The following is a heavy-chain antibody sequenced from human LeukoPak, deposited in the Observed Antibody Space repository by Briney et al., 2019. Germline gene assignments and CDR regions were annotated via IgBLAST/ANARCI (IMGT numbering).Heavy chain of an antibody. CDR3: AKDLEGGYYLFSGIDY. J-gene: IGHJ4*02. CDR1: GFTFSSYE. D-gene: IGHD3-22*01. CDR2: SSSSGSTI. Sequence: PGGSLRLSCAASGFTFSSYEMNWVRQAPGKGLEWVSYSSSSGSTIYYADSVKGRFTISRDNAKNSLNLQMNSLRAEDTAVYYCAKDLEGGYYLFSGIDYWGQGTLVTVSS. V-gene: IGHV3-48*03.